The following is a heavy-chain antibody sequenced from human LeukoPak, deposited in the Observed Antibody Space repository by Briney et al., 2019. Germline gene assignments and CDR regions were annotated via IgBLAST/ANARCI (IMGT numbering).Heavy chain of an antibody. CDR3: ARTDNWFDP. V-gene: IGHV4-39*07. CDR1: GGSISSSSYY. Sequence: PSETLSLTCTVSGGSISSSSYYWGWIRQPPGKGLEWIGNIYSNRDTNYNPSLKSRVTISVDTSKNQFSLKLSSVTAADTAVYYCARTDNWFDPWGRGTLVTVSS. CDR2: IYSNRDT. J-gene: IGHJ5*02.